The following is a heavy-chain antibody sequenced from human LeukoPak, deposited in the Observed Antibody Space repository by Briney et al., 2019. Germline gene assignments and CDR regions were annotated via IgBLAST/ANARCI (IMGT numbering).Heavy chain of an antibody. CDR1: GGSISSGSYY. Sequence: SSETLSLTCTVSGGSISSGSYYWSWIRQPAGEGLEWIGRIYTSGSTNYNPSLKSRVTISVDTSKNQFSLKLSSVTAADTAVYYCARGLRVSFYGSGNRFDPWGQGTLVTVSS. CDR3: ARGLRVSFYGSGNRFDP. D-gene: IGHD3-10*01. J-gene: IGHJ5*02. CDR2: IYTSGST. V-gene: IGHV4-61*02.